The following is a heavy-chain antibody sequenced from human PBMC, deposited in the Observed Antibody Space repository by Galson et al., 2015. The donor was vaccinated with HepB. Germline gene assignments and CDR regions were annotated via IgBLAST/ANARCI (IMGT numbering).Heavy chain of an antibody. V-gene: IGHV1-46*01. D-gene: IGHD6-19*01. CDR3: ARDRGGIAVAGSNVGAFDI. Sequence: SVKVSCKASGYTFTSYYMHWVRQAPGQGLEWMGIINPSGGSTSYAQKFQGRVTMTRDTSTSTVYMELSGLRSEDTAVYYCARDRGGIAVAGSNVGAFDIWGQGTMVTVSS. CDR2: INPSGGST. CDR1: GYTFTSYY. J-gene: IGHJ3*02.